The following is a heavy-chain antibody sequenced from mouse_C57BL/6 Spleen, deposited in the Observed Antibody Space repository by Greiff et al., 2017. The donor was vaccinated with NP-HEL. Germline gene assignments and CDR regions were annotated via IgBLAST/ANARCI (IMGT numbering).Heavy chain of an antibody. CDR2: ISYDGSN. D-gene: IGHD2-5*01. CDR3: AREDSNYAFAY. V-gene: IGHV3-6*01. Sequence: ESGPGLVKPSQSLSLTCSVTGYSITSGYYWNWIRQFPGNKLEWMGYISYDGSNNYNPSLKNRISITRDTSKNQFFLKLNSVTTEDTATYYCAREDSNYAFAYWGQGTLVTVSA. J-gene: IGHJ3*01. CDR1: GYSITSGYY.